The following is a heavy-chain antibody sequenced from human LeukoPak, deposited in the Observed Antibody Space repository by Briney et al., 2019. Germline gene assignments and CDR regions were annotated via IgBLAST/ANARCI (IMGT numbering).Heavy chain of an antibody. V-gene: IGHV4-61*02. J-gene: IGHJ3*02. CDR3: ARERGVPAAIGGGAFDI. CDR1: GGSISGGSYY. CDR2: IYTGGST. Sequence: QSSETLSLTCTVSGGSISGGSYYWSWIRQPAGKGLEWIGRIYTGGSTNYNPSLKSRVTISVDTSKNQFSLKLSSVTAADTAVYYCARERGVPAAIGGGAFDIWGQGTMVTVSS. D-gene: IGHD2-2*01.